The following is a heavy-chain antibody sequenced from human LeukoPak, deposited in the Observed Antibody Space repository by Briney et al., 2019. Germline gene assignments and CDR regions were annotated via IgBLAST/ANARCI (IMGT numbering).Heavy chain of an antibody. V-gene: IGHV3-74*01. J-gene: IGHJ3*02. CDR3: AAEGSIPDAFDI. D-gene: IGHD3-10*01. Sequence: GGSLRLSCAASGFTFRSYWMHWVRQAPGQGLVWVSRISRDGSSTSYADFAKGRFTISRDNAQNTLYLQMNSLRAEDTAVYYCAAEGSIPDAFDIWGQGTMVTVSS. CDR1: GFTFRSYW. CDR2: ISRDGSST.